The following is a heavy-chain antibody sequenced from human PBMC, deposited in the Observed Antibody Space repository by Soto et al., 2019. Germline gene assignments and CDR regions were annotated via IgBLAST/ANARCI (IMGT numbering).Heavy chain of an antibody. CDR1: GYAFSNND. V-gene: IGHV1-8*01. CDR2: MNPNSGNG. J-gene: IGHJ5*02. D-gene: IGHD3-16*01. Sequence: QVQLVQSGAEVKEPGASVKVSCQASGYAFSNNDISWVRHVSGQGLEWMGWMNPNSGNGGYAQKFQGRVTMTRDTSTSTAYLELSSLASDDTAIYYCARMATSGTLNWFDPGGQGTLVTVSS. CDR3: ARMATSGTLNWFDP.